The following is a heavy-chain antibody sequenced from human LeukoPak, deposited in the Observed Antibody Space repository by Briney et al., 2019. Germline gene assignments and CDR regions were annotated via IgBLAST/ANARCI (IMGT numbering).Heavy chain of an antibody. CDR2: INPNSGGT. D-gene: IGHD3-22*01. J-gene: IGHJ4*02. CDR3: ARTYYYDSSGYYYGY. CDR1: GYTFTGYY. Sequence: ASVKVSCKASGYTFTGYYMHWVRQAPGQGLEWMGWINPNSGGTNYAQKFQGRVTMTRDTSISTAYMELSRLRSDETAVYYCARTYYYDSSGYYYGYWGQGTLVTVSS. V-gene: IGHV1-2*02.